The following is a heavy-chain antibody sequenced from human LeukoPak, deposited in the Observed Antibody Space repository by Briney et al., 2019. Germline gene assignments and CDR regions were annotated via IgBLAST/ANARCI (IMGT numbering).Heavy chain of an antibody. CDR3: ARGVDGSGSGYYYYYYYMDV. CDR2: IYYSGST. D-gene: IGHD3-10*01. J-gene: IGHJ6*03. CDR1: GGSISSSSYY. V-gene: IGHV4-39*07. Sequence: SETLSLTCTVSGGSISSSSYYWGWIRQPPGKGLEWIGSIYYSGSTYYNPSLKSRVTISVDTSKNQFSLKLSSVTAADTAAYYCARGVDGSGSGYYYYYYYMDVWGKGTTVTISS.